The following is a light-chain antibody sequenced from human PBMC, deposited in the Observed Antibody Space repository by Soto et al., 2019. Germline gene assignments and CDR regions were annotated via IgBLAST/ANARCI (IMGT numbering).Light chain of an antibody. Sequence: QSALTQPASVSGSPGQSITISCTGTSSDVGAYNFVSWYQQHPGKAPKLMIYDVSNRPSGVSNRISGSKSGNTASLTISGLQAEDEADYYCTSHTCSGSLVFGTGTKLTVL. CDR3: TSHTCSGSLV. CDR1: SSDVGAYNF. V-gene: IGLV2-14*03. J-gene: IGLJ1*01. CDR2: DVS.